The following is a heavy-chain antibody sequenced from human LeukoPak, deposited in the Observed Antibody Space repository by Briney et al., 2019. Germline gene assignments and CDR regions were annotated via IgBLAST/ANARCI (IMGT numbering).Heavy chain of an antibody. J-gene: IGHJ4*02. CDR1: GFTFSSYW. CDR3: ARGGSSGWYLFDY. Sequence: GGSLRLSCAASGFTFSSYWIHWVRQAPGKGLVWVSRINSDGSATTYADSVKGRFTISRDNAKNTLYLQMNSLRAEETAVYYCARGGSSGWYLFDYWGQGTLVTVSS. D-gene: IGHD6-19*01. V-gene: IGHV3-74*01. CDR2: INSDGSAT.